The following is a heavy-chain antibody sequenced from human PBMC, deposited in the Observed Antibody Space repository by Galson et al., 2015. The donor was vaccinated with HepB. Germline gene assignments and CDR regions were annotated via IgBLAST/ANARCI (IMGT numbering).Heavy chain of an antibody. CDR2: IYHSGST. D-gene: IGHD2-15*01. CDR3: ARVASAAIDY. V-gene: IGHV4-30-2*01. J-gene: IGHJ4*02. Sequence: TLSLTCAVSGGSISSGGYSWSWIRQPPGKGLEWIGYIYHSGSTYYNPSLESRVTISVDRSKNQFSLKLSSVTAADTAVYYCARVASAAIDYWGQGTLVTVSS. CDR1: GGSISSGGYS.